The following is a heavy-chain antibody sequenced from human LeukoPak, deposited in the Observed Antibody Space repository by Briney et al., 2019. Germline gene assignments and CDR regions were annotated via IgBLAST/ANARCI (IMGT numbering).Heavy chain of an antibody. V-gene: IGHV1-69*13. CDR3: ARAEGYVDTAMVFDY. J-gene: IGHJ4*02. CDR2: IIPIFGTA. Sequence: SVKVSCKASGGTFSSYAISWVRQAPGQGLEWMGGIIPIFGTANYAQKFQGRVTITADESTSTAYMELSSLRSEDTAVYYCARAEGYVDTAMVFDYWGQGTLVTVSS. D-gene: IGHD5-18*01. CDR1: GGTFSSYA.